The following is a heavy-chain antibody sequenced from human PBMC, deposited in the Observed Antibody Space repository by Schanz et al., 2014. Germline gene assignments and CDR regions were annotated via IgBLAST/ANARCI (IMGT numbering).Heavy chain of an antibody. CDR3: ASPSGYSDYGTYFDF. V-gene: IGHV3-23*04. Sequence: EVQLVESGGGLVKPGGSLRLSCAASGFTFNSYAMTWVRQAPGKGLEWVSSISHSGGSKYYADSVEGRFTISRDNSRNTLYLQMNSLRTEDTAVYYCASPSGYSDYGTYFDFWGQGTLVTVSS. CDR1: GFTFNSYA. J-gene: IGHJ4*02. D-gene: IGHD5-12*01. CDR2: ISHSGGSK.